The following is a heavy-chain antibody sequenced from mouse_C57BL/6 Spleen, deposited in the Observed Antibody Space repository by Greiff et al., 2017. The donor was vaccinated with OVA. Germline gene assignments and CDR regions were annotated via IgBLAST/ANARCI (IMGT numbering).Heavy chain of an antibody. CDR3: ARGDDGYYGFDY. V-gene: IGHV5-17*01. Sequence: EVNVVESGGGLVKPGGSLKLSCAASGFTFSDYGMHWVRQAPEKGLEWVAYISSGSSTIYYADTVKGRFTISRDNAKNTLFLQMTSLRSEDTAMYYCARGDDGYYGFDYWGQGTTLTVSS. D-gene: IGHD2-3*01. CDR1: GFTFSDYG. J-gene: IGHJ2*01. CDR2: ISSGSSTI.